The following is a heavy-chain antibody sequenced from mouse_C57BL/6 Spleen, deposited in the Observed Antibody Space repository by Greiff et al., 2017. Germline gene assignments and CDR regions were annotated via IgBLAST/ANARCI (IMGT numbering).Heavy chain of an antibody. Sequence: EVHLVESGGGLVKPGGSLKLSCAASGFTFSSYAMSWVRQTPEKRLEWVATISDGGSYTYYPDNVKGRFTISRDNAKNNLYLQMSHLKSEDTAMYYCARDGILRSAYYFDYWGQGTTLTVSS. J-gene: IGHJ2*01. D-gene: IGHD1-1*01. CDR3: ARDGILRSAYYFDY. CDR1: GFTFSSYA. V-gene: IGHV5-4*01. CDR2: ISDGGSYT.